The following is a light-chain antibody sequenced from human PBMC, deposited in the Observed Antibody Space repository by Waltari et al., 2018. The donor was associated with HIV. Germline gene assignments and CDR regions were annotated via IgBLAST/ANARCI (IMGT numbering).Light chain of an antibody. J-gene: IGKJ3*01. CDR3: QQYNDWPLFT. V-gene: IGKV3-15*01. Sequence: EIVMTQSPATLSVSPGDRATLSCRASQSFSNNLAWYQQKPGQPPRLLIYGASTRATGVPTRFSGSGSGTDFTLTINSLQSEDFAVYCCQQYNDWPLFTFGPGTKVEIK. CDR2: GAS. CDR1: QSFSNN.